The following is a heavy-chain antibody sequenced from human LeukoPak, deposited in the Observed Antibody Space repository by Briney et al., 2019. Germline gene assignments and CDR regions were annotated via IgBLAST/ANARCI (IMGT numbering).Heavy chain of an antibody. D-gene: IGHD3-10*01. CDR2: INHSGST. CDR1: GGSFSDYY. Sequence: PSETLSLTCAVYGGSFSDYYWSWIRQPPGKGLEWIGEINHSGSTNYNPSLKSRVTISLDTPKNQFSLKLSSVTAADTAVYYCATVTELLWLHALDYWGQGTLVTVSS. CDR3: ATVTELLWLHALDY. V-gene: IGHV4-34*01. J-gene: IGHJ4*02.